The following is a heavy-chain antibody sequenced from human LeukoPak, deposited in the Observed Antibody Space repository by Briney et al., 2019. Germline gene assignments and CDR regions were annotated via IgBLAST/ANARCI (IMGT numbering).Heavy chain of an antibody. CDR3: ARDQHYYDSSGYYYYYYYMDV. J-gene: IGHJ6*03. Sequence: GGSLRLSCEGSGFTFSNYWMGWVRQAPGKGLQWVANIKTDGSEKYYVDSVKGRFTISRDNSKNTLYLQMNSLRAEDTAVYYCARDQHYYDSSGYYYYYYYMDVWGKGTTVTVSS. D-gene: IGHD3-22*01. V-gene: IGHV3-7*01. CDR2: IKTDGSEK. CDR1: GFTFSNYW.